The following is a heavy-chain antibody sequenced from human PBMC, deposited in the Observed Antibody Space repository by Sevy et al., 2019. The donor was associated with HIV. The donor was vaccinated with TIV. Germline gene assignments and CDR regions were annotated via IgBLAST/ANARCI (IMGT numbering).Heavy chain of an antibody. V-gene: IGHV3-7*01. J-gene: IGHJ4*02. Sequence: GSLRLSCSASGFTFSRNYMSWVRQAPGKGREGVANIKQDGSEKLYVDSVKGRFTISRDNAKNSLYLEMNSLRGEDTAVYFCVREGFYYFDFWGQGTPVTVSS. CDR2: IKQDGSEK. CDR3: VREGFYYFDF. CDR1: GFTFSRNY.